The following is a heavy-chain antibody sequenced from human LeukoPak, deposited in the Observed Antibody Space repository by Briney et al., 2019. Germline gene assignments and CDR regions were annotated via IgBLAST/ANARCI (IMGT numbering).Heavy chain of an antibody. CDR3: ARVDYDFWSGHNTNYFDY. D-gene: IGHD3-3*01. V-gene: IGHV4-59*01. CDR2: IYYSGST. Sequence: PSETLSLTCTVSGGSISSYYWSWIRQPPGKGQEWIGYIYYSGSTNYNPSLKSRVTISVDTSKDQFSLKLSSVTAADTAVYYCARVDYDFWSGHNTNYFDYWGQGTLVTVSS. CDR1: GGSISSYY. J-gene: IGHJ4*02.